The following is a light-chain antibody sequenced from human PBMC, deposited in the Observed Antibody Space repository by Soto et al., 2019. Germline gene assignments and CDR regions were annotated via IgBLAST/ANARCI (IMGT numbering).Light chain of an antibody. CDR1: NSNIGSNT. Sequence: QSVLTQPPSASGTPGQRVTISCSGSNSNIGSNTVNWYQQHPGKAPKLMIYEVNKRPSGVPDRFSGSKSGNTASLTVSGLQAEDEADYYCSSYAGSRNVFGTGTKVTVL. V-gene: IGLV2-8*01. CDR3: SSYAGSRNV. CDR2: EVN. J-gene: IGLJ1*01.